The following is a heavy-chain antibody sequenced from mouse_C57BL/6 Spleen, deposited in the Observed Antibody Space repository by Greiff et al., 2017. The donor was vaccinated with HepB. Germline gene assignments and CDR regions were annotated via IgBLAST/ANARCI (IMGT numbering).Heavy chain of an antibody. J-gene: IGHJ2*01. CDR3: TRGSITTVDY. Sequence: VQLVESGAELVRPGASVTLSCKASGYTFTDYEMHWVKQTPVHGLEWIGAIDPETGGTAYNQKFKGKAILTADKSSSTAYMELRSLTSEDSAVYYCTRGSITTVDYWGQGTTLTVSS. CDR2: IDPETGGT. V-gene: IGHV1-15*01. D-gene: IGHD1-1*01. CDR1: GYTFTDYE.